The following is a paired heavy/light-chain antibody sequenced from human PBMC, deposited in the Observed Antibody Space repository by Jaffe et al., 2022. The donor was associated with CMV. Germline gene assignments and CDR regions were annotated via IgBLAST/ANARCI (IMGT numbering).Light chain of an antibody. J-gene: IGLJ3*02. Sequence: QSVLTQPPSASGTPGQRVTISCSGSSSNIGSNYVYWYQQLPGTAPKLLIYRNNQRPSGVPDRFSGSKSGTSASLAISGLRSEDEADYYCAAWDDSLSGHWVFGGGTKLTVL. CDR2: RNN. CDR3: AAWDDSLSGHWV. CDR1: SSNIGSNY. V-gene: IGLV1-47*01.
Heavy chain of an antibody. CDR1: GGTFSSYA. J-gene: IGHJ6*02. V-gene: IGHV1-69*01. Sequence: QVQLVQSGAEVKKPGSSVKVSCKASGGTFSSYAISWVRQAPGQGLEWMGGIIPIFGTANYAQKFQGRVTITADESTSTAYMELSSLRSEDTAVYYCARPTTNPIKYDPTYYYGMDVWGQGTTVTVSS. D-gene: IGHD3-16*01. CDR3: ARPTTNPIKYDPTYYYGMDV. CDR2: IIPIFGTA.